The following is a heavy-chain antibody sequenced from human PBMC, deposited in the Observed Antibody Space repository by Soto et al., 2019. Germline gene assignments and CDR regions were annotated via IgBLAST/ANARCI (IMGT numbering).Heavy chain of an antibody. Sequence: EVQLLESGGGLVQPGGSLRLSCAASGFTFSSYAMSWVRQAPGKGLEWVSAISGSGGSTYYADSVKGRCTISRDNSKNPLYLQMTSLTAEDTAVYYCAKVEAVAGNVGWFGPWGQGTLVTVSS. CDR3: AKVEAVAGNVGWFGP. CDR2: ISGSGGST. J-gene: IGHJ5*02. D-gene: IGHD6-19*01. V-gene: IGHV3-23*01. CDR1: GFTFSSYA.